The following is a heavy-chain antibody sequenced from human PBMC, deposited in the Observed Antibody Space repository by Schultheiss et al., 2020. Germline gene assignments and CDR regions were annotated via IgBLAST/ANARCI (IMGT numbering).Heavy chain of an antibody. D-gene: IGHD2-2*01. V-gene: IGHV3-30*04. CDR2: ISYDGSNK. CDR1: GFTFSSYA. J-gene: IGHJ6*02. Sequence: GGSLRLSCAASGFTFSSYAMHWVRQAPGKGLEWVAVISYDGSNKYYADSVKGRFTISRDNSKNTLYLQMNSLRAEDTAVYYCAILLGYCSSTSCYSYYGMDVWGQGTTVTVSS. CDR3: AILLGYCSSTSCYSYYGMDV.